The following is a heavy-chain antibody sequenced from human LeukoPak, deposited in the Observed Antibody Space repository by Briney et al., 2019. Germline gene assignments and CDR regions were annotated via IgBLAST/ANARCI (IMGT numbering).Heavy chain of an antibody. V-gene: IGHV3-23*01. D-gene: IGHD5-18*01. CDR3: AKDAATAMVTSDYYYYGMDV. J-gene: IGHJ6*02. CDR1: GLTFSSYA. CDR2: ISGSGGST. Sequence: GGSLRLSCAVSGLTFSSYAMSWVRQAPGKGLEWVSLISGSGGSTYHADSVKGRSTISRDNSKNTLYLQMNSLRAEDTAVYYCAKDAATAMVTSDYYYYGMDVWGQGTTVTVSS.